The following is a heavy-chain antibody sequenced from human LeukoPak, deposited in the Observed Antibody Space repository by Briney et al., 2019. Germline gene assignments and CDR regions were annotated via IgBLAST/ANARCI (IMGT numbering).Heavy chain of an antibody. J-gene: IGHJ4*02. D-gene: IGHD5-24*01. V-gene: IGHV3-30*03. CDR2: ISNDGSKK. Sequence: GGSLRLSCAASGFTFSNYAMHWVRQAPGKGLEWVAVISNDGSKKSYADSVKGRFPISRDNSKNTLYLQMNSLRAEDTAVYYCARRVPKRWLQSFDYWGQGTLVTVSS. CDR3: ARRVPKRWLQSFDY. CDR1: GFTFSNYA.